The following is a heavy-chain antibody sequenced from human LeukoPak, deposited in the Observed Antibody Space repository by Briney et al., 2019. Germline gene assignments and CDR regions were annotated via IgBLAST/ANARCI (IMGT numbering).Heavy chain of an antibody. CDR3: ARDSNYDTSGHYY. D-gene: IGHD3-22*01. CDR1: GFTVSSNY. Sequence: GASLRLTCAASGFTVSSNYMSWVRQAPGKGLEWVSVIYSGGSTYSADSVKGRFTISRDNSKNTLYLQMNSLRAEDTAVYYCARDSNYDTSGHYYWGQGTLVTVSS. CDR2: IYSGGST. J-gene: IGHJ4*02. V-gene: IGHV3-53*01.